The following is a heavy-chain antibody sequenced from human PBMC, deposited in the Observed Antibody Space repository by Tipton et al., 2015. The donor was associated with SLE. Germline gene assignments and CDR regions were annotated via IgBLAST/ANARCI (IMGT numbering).Heavy chain of an antibody. CDR3: ANRYCDFWSGYLQDAFDI. J-gene: IGHJ3*02. CDR2: IKQDGSEE. V-gene: IGHV3-7*01. D-gene: IGHD3-3*01. CDR1: GFTFSDYW. Sequence: SLRLSCAASGFTFSDYWMSWVRQAPGKGLEWVAKIKQDGSEENYVDSVKGRFTIYRDNAKNSLYLQMSSLRAEDTAVYYCANRYCDFWSGYLQDAFDIGGQGTMVTVSS.